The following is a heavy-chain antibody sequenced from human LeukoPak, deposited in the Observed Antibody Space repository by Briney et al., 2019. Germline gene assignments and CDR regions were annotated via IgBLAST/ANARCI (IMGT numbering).Heavy chain of an antibody. J-gene: IGHJ4*02. Sequence: SVKVSCKASEGSFSSYGISWVRQAPGQGLEWMGGIIPMFGTEKYAQKFQGRVTITADKSTSYMELRRLRSEDTAMYYCARGGRCSATTCFGIDYWGQGTLVTVSS. CDR1: EGSFSSYG. V-gene: IGHV1-69*06. CDR3: ARGGRCSATTCFGIDY. D-gene: IGHD2-2*01. CDR2: IIPMFGTE.